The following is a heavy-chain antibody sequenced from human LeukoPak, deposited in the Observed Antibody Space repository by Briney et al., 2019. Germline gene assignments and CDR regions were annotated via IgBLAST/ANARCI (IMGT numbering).Heavy chain of an antibody. V-gene: IGHV3-74*01. CDR2: LSTDGSTT. D-gene: IGHD1-1*01. Sequence: GGSLRLSCAASGFSLSNSWMHWVSQAPGKGLVWVSSLSTDGSTTTYADSVRGRFTISRDNAKNTLYLQMSSLRAEDTAVYYCARGGGTAPYDFYGLDVRGQGTTVTVSS. CDR3: ARGGGTAPYDFYGLDV. CDR1: GFSLSNSW. J-gene: IGHJ6*02.